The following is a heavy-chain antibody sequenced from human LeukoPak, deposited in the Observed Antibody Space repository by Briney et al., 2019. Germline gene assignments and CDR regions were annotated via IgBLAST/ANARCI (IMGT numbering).Heavy chain of an antibody. J-gene: IGHJ4*02. D-gene: IGHD5-12*01. CDR2: IYSGGST. Sequence: GGSLRLSCAASGFIVSSNYMSWVRQAPGKGLEWVSVIYSGGSTYYADSVKGRFTISRDNSKNTLYLQMNSLRAEDTAVYYCAIRSGYDLDYWGQGTLVTVSS. CDR3: AIRSGYDLDY. CDR1: GFIVSSNY. V-gene: IGHV3-66*01.